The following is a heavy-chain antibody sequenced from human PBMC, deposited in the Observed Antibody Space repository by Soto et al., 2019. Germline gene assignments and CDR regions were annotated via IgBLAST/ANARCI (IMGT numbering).Heavy chain of an antibody. CDR3: ARSYDFWSGYPLHYFDY. CDR2: IYYSGST. Sequence: SVTLSLTCTVSGGSISSYYWSWIRQPPGKGLEWIGYIYYSGSTNYNPSLKSRVTISVDTSKNQFSLKLSSVTAADTAVYYCARSYDFWSGYPLHYFDYWGQGTLVTVSS. CDR1: GGSISSYY. D-gene: IGHD3-3*01. J-gene: IGHJ4*02. V-gene: IGHV4-59*01.